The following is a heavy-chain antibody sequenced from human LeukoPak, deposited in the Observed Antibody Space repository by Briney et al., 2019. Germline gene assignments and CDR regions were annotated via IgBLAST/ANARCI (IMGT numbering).Heavy chain of an antibody. V-gene: IGHV3-7*03. Sequence: GGSLRLSCAASGFTFSNYWMNWVRQAPGKGLEWVATINEDGSERYYMDSMKGRFTISRDNGDNSLYLQMNSLRAEDTAVYYCATASPYCSGDYCRLRSDYWGQGTLVTVSS. D-gene: IGHD3-22*01. CDR1: GFTFSNYW. J-gene: IGHJ4*02. CDR2: INEDGSER. CDR3: ATASPYCSGDYCRLRSDY.